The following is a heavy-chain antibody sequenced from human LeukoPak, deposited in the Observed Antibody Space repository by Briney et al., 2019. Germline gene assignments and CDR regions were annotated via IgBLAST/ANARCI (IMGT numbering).Heavy chain of an antibody. Sequence: PSETLSLTCAVSGGSFSAYYWSWIRQSPGKGLEWIAEINHRGDTNYNPSVKSRVCISVDTSNIQFSLKVTSLTAEDTAVYYCARGPTISETGYFDYWGQGTLVTVSS. V-gene: IGHV4-34*01. CDR3: ARGPTISETGYFDY. CDR2: INHRGDT. CDR1: GGSFSAYY. D-gene: IGHD1-1*01. J-gene: IGHJ4*03.